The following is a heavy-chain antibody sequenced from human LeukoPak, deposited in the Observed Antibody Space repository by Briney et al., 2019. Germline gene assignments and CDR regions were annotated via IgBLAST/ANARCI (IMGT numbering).Heavy chain of an antibody. CDR2: INPNSGGT. CDR1: GYTFIGYY. CDR3: ARDRDSSWSIYYMDV. Sequence: ASVKVSCKASGYTFIGYYMHWVRQAPGQGLEWMGWINPNSGGTNYAQKFQGRVTMTRDTSISTGYMELSRLRSDDTAVYFCARDRDSSWSIYYMDVWGKGTTVTVSS. V-gene: IGHV1-2*02. D-gene: IGHD6-13*01. J-gene: IGHJ6*03.